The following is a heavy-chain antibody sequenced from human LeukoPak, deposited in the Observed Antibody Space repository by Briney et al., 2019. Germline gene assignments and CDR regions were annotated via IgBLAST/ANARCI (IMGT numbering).Heavy chain of an antibody. Sequence: GASVKVSCKASGYTFTTYGITWVRQAPGQGLEWMGKINPSGGSTSYAQKFQGRVTMTRDTSTSTVYMELSSLRSEDTAVYYCARAGYRLGYCWGQGTLVTVFS. CDR3: ARAGYRLGYC. CDR2: INPSGGST. D-gene: IGHD3-16*02. J-gene: IGHJ4*02. CDR1: GYTFTTYG. V-gene: IGHV1-46*01.